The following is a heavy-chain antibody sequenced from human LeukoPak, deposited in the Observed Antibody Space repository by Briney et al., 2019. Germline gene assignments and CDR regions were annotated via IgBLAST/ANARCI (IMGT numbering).Heavy chain of an antibody. J-gene: IGHJ6*02. D-gene: IGHD3-22*01. CDR3: ARGRVANYDSSGYYHYYYYGMDV. V-gene: IGHV3-23*01. CDR1: GFTFSSYA. Sequence: GGSLRLSCAASGFTFSSYAMSWVRQAPGKGLEWVSAISGSGGSTYYADSVKGRFTISRDNAKNSLYLQMNSLRAEDTAVYYCARGRVANYDSSGYYHYYYYGMDVWGQGTTVTVSS. CDR2: ISGSGGST.